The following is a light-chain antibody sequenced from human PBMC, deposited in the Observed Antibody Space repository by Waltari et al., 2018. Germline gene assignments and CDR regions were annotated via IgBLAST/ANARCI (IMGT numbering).Light chain of an antibody. CDR2: WAS. Sequence: DFVMTQSPDSLTVRLGGRATIPCKSGRSVLFYANNKNYLGWYQQKPGHPPKLLIYWASTRELGVPDRFSGSGSGTNFTITISSLQAEDVAMYYCQQYFNTPYTFGQGTKLEIK. J-gene: IGKJ2*01. V-gene: IGKV4-1*01. CDR1: RSVLFYANNKNY. CDR3: QQYFNTPYT.